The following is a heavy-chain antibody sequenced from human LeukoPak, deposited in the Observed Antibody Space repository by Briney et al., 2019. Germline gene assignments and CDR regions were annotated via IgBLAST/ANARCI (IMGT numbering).Heavy chain of an antibody. Sequence: SVKVSCKASGGTFSSYAISWVRQAPGQGLEWMGGIIPIFGTANYAQKFQGRVTITVDESTSTAYMELSSLRSEDTAVYYCARGYCSSTSCHTYFQHWGQGTLVTVSS. J-gene: IGHJ1*01. CDR2: IIPIFGTA. D-gene: IGHD2-2*01. CDR3: ARGYCSSTSCHTYFQH. CDR1: GGTFSSYA. V-gene: IGHV1-69*13.